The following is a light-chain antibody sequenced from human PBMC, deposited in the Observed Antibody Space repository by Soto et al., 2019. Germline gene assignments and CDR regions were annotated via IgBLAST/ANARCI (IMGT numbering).Light chain of an antibody. V-gene: IGKV3-20*01. CDR2: GAS. CDR1: QTVSSNS. J-gene: IGKJ3*01. CDR3: LQYANSPFT. Sequence: ENVLTQSPGTLSLSPGERATLSCRASQTVSSNSLAWYQQKPGQAPRFLIYGASHRAIGIPDRFSGSASGTDFTLTISRLEPEDFAVYYCLQYANSPFTFGPGTKVDIK.